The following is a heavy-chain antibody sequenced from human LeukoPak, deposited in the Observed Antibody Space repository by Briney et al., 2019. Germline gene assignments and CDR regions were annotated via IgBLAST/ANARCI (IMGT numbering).Heavy chain of an antibody. CDR2: IYPGDSDT. D-gene: IGHD3-22*01. CDR1: GYSFTTYW. V-gene: IGHV5-51*01. J-gene: IGHJ4*02. Sequence: GESLKISCKGSGYSFTTYWIAWVRQMPGKGLEWVGAIYPGDSDTRYWPSFQGQVTISADKSISTAYLQWSSLKASDTAMYYCARLRPDPYYYDSSGPSWYFDYWGQGTLVTVSS. CDR3: ARLRPDPYYYDSSGPSWYFDY.